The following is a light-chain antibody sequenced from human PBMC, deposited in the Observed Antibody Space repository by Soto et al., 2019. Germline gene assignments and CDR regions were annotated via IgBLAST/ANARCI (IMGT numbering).Light chain of an antibody. CDR1: ASTIGRNY. Sequence: SALPQSPSASGTPGQRVTISCSGRASTIGRNYVYWYQQLPGTAPKLLTYRNSQRPSGVPDRFSGSKSGTSASLAISGLRSEDEADYYCAAWDDNLSGLYVFGAGTKVTVL. CDR2: RNS. V-gene: IGLV1-47*01. J-gene: IGLJ1*01. CDR3: AAWDDNLSGLYV.